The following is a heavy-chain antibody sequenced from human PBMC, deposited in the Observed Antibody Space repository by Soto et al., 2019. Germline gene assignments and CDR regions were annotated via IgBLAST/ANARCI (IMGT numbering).Heavy chain of an antibody. Sequence: QVHLVQSGVEVKTPGASVKVSCQASGYTFFTYDISWVRQVPGEGLEWMGWISTYSGDTKYAHKFQGRVTMTTDTDTTTDYLEVRSMRAGDTAVYYCAGHQSPTKSENRFDPRGQGTLVTVSS. V-gene: IGHV1-18*01. CDR3: AGHQSPTKSENRFDP. CDR2: ISTYSGDT. J-gene: IGHJ5*02. CDR1: GYTFFTYD. D-gene: IGHD5-12*01.